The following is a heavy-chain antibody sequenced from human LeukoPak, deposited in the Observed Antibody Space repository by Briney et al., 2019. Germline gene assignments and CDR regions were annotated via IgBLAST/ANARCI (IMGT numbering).Heavy chain of an antibody. CDR1: EFPFWNYW. D-gene: IGHD2-2*01. Sequence: GGSLRLSCAASEFPFWNYWMTWVRRAPGRGLEWVANVNQGGSYKYYVDSVRGRFTISRDNAKNEVYLQMDSLRVEDSAVHYCARGEPHCSTSTCSRRRMDVWGQGTTVTVSS. CDR2: VNQGGSYK. J-gene: IGHJ6*02. CDR3: ARGEPHCSTSTCSRRRMDV. V-gene: IGHV3-7*01.